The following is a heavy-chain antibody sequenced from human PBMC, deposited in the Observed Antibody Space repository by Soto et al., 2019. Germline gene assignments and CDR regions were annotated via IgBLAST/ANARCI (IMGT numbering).Heavy chain of an antibody. V-gene: IGHV1-69*01. Sequence: QVQLVQSGAEVKKPGSSVKVSCKASGGTFSSYAISWVRQAPAQGLEWMGGIIPIFGTANYAQKFQGRVTITADESTSTAYMELSSLRSEDTAVYYCARIRPEVDSSGYYPDYWGQGTLVTVSS. D-gene: IGHD3-22*01. CDR2: IIPIFGTA. CDR1: GGTFSSYA. CDR3: ARIRPEVDSSGYYPDY. J-gene: IGHJ4*02.